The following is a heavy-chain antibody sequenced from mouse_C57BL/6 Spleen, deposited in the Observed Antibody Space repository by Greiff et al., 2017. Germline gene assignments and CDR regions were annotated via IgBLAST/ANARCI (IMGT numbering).Heavy chain of an antibody. CDR1: GYSITSGYY. V-gene: IGHV3-6*01. J-gene: IGHJ2*01. D-gene: IGHD2-4*01. CDR2: ISYDGSN. CDR3: AREDYDYPFDY. Sequence: EVKLMESGPGLVKPSQSLSLTCSVTGYSITSGYYWNWIRQFPGNKLEWMGYISYDGSNNYNQSLKNRISITRDTSKNQFFLKLNSVTTEDTTTYYCAREDYDYPFDYWGQGTTLTVSS.